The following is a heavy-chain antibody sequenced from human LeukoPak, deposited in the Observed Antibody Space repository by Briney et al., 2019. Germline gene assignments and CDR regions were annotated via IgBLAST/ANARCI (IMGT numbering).Heavy chain of an antibody. J-gene: IGHJ4*02. Sequence: PGGSLRLSCAASGFTFSSYAMSWVRQAPGKGLERVSAISGSGGSTYYADSVKGRFTISRDNSKNTLYLQMNSLRAEDTAVYYCAKGTRRGGGYFDYWGQGTLVTVSS. CDR3: AKGTRRGGGYFDY. V-gene: IGHV3-23*01. CDR1: GFTFSSYA. CDR2: ISGSGGST. D-gene: IGHD3-10*01.